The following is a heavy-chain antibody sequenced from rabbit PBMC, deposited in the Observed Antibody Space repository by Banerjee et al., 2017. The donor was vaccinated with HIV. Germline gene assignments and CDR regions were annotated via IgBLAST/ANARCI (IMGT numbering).Heavy chain of an antibody. CDR1: GFSFSTSYW. D-gene: IGHD2-1*01. V-gene: IGHV1S40*01. CDR2: DDGGSGGSA. J-gene: IGHJ4*01. Sequence: QSLEESGGDLVKPGASLRLTCTASGFSFSTSYWISWVRQAPGKGLEWIACDDGGSGGSAYYASWAKGRFTISKTSSTTVTLQLTSLTAADTATYFCARGVYDDYDTYYFDLWGPRTLVTVS. CDR3: ARGVYDDYDTYYFDL.